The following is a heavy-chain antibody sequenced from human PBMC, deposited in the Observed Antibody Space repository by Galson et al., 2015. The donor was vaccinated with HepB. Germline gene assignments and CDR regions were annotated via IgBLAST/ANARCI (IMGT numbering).Heavy chain of an antibody. CDR3: AKVPKPGYSSGWLLFDY. Sequence: SLRLSCAASGFTFSSYGMHWVRQAPGKGLEWVAVISYDGSNKYYADSVKGRFTISRDNSKNTLYLQMNSLRAEDTAVYNCAKVPKPGYSSGWLLFDYWGQGTLVTVSS. D-gene: IGHD6-19*01. J-gene: IGHJ4*02. CDR1: GFTFSSYG. CDR2: ISYDGSNK. V-gene: IGHV3-30*18.